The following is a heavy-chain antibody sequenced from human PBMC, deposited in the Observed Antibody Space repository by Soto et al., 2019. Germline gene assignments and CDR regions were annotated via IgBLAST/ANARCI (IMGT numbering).Heavy chain of an antibody. CDR2: ISSSSSYI. CDR3: ARDVGDPDDAFDI. Sequence: EVQLVESGGGLVKPGGCLRLSCAASEFTFSSYSMNWVRQDPGRGLEWVSSISSSSSYIYYADSVRGRFTISRDNAKNSLYLQMNSLRAEDTAVYYCARDVGDPDDAFDIWGQGTMVTVSS. D-gene: IGHD2-21*01. V-gene: IGHV3-21*01. J-gene: IGHJ3*02. CDR1: EFTFSSYS.